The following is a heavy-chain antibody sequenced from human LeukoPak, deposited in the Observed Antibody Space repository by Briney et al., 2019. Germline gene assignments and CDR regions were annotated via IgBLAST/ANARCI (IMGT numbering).Heavy chain of an antibody. J-gene: IGHJ4*02. V-gene: IGHV1-18*01. Sequence: ASVKVSCKASGYTFTSYGISWVRQAPGQGLEWMGWISAYNGNTNYAQKLQGRVTMTTDTSTSTAYMELRSLRSDDTAVYYCARFFMWELLLGFDYWGQGTVVTVSS. CDR3: ARFFMWELLLGFDY. CDR2: ISAYNGNT. CDR1: GYTFTSYG. D-gene: IGHD1-26*01.